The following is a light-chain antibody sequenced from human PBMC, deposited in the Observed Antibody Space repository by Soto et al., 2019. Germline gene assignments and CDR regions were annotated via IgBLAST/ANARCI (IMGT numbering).Light chain of an antibody. V-gene: IGKV4-1*01. CDR1: RSVLDSSNNKNY. J-gene: IGKJ1*01. Sequence: IVMTQAADSLAVSLGERATIDSKCTRSVLDSSNNKNYLVWYQQKPGQPPKLLIYWASTRESGVPDRFSGSGSGTDFTLTISSLQAEDVAVYYCKQYLRTPRTFGQGTKVDIK. CDR3: KQYLRTPRT. CDR2: WAS.